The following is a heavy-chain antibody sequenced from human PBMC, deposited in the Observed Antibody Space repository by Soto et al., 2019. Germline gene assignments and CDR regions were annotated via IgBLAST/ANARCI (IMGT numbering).Heavy chain of an antibody. D-gene: IGHD6-6*01. V-gene: IGHV3-30-3*01. J-gene: IGHJ3*02. CDR1: GFTFSSYA. CDR3: ARDLGGSIAAQNVGANAFDI. CDR2: ISYDGSNK. Sequence: PGGSLRLSCAASGFTFSSYAMHWVRQAPGKGLEWVAVISYDGSNKYYADSVKGRFTISRDNSKNTLYLQMNSLRAEDTAVYYCARDLGGSIAAQNVGANAFDIWGQGTMVTVSS.